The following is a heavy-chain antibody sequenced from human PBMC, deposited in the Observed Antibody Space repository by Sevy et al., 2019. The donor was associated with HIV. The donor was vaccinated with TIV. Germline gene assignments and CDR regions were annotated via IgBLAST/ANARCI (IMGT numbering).Heavy chain of an antibody. CDR2: INSYSNYI. J-gene: IGHJ6*02. V-gene: IGHV3-21*04. CDR3: ARDCSSTTCLWGLDV. Sequence: GGSLRLSCAASGFTFSTYSMNWVRQPPGKGLEWVSSINSYSNYIYYADSLKGRFTISRDNAKNSLYLQMNSLRAEDTAVYYCARDCSSTTCLWGLDVWGQGTTVTVSS. D-gene: IGHD2-2*01. CDR1: GFTFSTYS.